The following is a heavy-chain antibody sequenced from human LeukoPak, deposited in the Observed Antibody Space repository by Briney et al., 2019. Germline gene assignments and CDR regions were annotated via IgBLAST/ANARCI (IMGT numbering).Heavy chain of an antibody. D-gene: IGHD6-6*01. Sequence: ASVKVSCKASGYTFTGYYMHWVRQAPGQGLEWMGWIDPNTGGTKYARKFHDRVTMTRDTSISTAYMELSRVTSDDTAVYYCTRDRPPQYWGQGTLVTVSS. CDR2: IDPNTGGT. CDR1: GYTFTGYY. V-gene: IGHV1-2*02. CDR3: TRDRPPQY. J-gene: IGHJ4*02.